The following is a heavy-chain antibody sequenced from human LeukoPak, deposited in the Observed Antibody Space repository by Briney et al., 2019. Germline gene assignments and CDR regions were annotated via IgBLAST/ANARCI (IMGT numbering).Heavy chain of an antibody. Sequence: ASVKVSCKASGYTFTGYYMHWVRQAPGQGLEWMGWINPNSGGTNYAQKFQGRVTMTRDTSTSTAYMELSSQRSEDIDVFYCAREVAGKLPFDYWGQGTLVTVSS. V-gene: IGHV1-2*02. D-gene: IGHD6-19*01. CDR2: INPNSGGT. J-gene: IGHJ4*02. CDR1: GYTFTGYY. CDR3: AREVAGKLPFDY.